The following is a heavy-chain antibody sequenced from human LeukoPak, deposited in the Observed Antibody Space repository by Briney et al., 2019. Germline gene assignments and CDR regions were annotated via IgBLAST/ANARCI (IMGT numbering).Heavy chain of an antibody. CDR3: ATCAPNRYWFAP. V-gene: IGHV4-59*08. CDR1: NGSISHDY. Sequence: SEPLSLPCNVSNGSISHDYWLGARHPPGTGLAWLAYIDYSGYTHYNPSVKSRVTMPIDTSKSQFTLHLRSVSAADTAIYYCATCAPNRYWFAPCGQGILVTVS. CDR2: IDYSGYT. J-gene: IGHJ5*02.